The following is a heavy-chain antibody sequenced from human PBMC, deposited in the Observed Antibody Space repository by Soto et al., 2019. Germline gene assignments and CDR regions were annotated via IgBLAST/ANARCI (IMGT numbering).Heavy chain of an antibody. CDR1: GYTFTSYY. Sequence: VASVKVSCKASGYTFTSYYINWVLQATGQGLEWMGWMNPNSGNTGYAQKFQGRVTMTRNTSISTAYMELSSLRSEDTAVYYCARRTMYCSSTSCQDYYYYGMDVWGQGTTVTVSS. D-gene: IGHD2-2*01. CDR2: MNPNSGNT. V-gene: IGHV1-8*01. J-gene: IGHJ6*02. CDR3: ARRTMYCSSTSCQDYYYYGMDV.